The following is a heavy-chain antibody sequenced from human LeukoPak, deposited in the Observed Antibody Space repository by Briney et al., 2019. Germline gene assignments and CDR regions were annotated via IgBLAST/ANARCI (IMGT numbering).Heavy chain of an antibody. CDR2: IYHSGST. D-gene: IGHD2-2*02. Sequence: PSQTLSLTCTVSGGSISSGGYYWSWIRQPPGKGLEWIGYIYHSGSTYYNPSLKSRVTISVDRSKNQFSLKLSSVTAADTAVYYCARAQLLEYCSSTSCYTGTYFDYWGQGTLVTVSS. CDR1: GGSISSGGYY. CDR3: ARAQLLEYCSSTSCYTGTYFDY. J-gene: IGHJ4*02. V-gene: IGHV4-30-2*01.